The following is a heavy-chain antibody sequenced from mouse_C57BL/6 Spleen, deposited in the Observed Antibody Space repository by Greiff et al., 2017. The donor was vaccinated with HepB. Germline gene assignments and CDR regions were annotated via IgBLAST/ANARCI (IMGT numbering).Heavy chain of an antibody. CDR2: INYDGSST. J-gene: IGHJ2*01. D-gene: IGHD1-1*01. Sequence: EVQGVESEGGLVQPGSSMKLSCTASGFTFSDYYMAWVRTVPEKGLEWVANINYDGSSTSYLDSLKSRFIISRDNAKNILSLQLSMLKSEDTATYYCARGGDYYGSFDCWGQGTTLTVSS. CDR1: GFTFSDYY. CDR3: ARGGDYYGSFDC. V-gene: IGHV5-16*01.